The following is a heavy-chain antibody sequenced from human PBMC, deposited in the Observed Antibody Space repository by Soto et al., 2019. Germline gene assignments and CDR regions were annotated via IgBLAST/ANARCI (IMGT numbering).Heavy chain of an antibody. J-gene: IGHJ4*02. V-gene: IGHV3-23*01. CDR2: ISSSGGTT. CDR3: AKSHSSGYYYVY. Sequence: EVQLLESGGGLVQPGGSLRLSCAASGFTFSSYAMSWVRQAPGKGLEWVSAISSSGGTTYYADSVKGRFTISRDNSKNTLDLQMNSLRAEDTAVYYCAKSHSSGYYYVYWGQGTLVTVSS. D-gene: IGHD3-22*01. CDR1: GFTFSSYA.